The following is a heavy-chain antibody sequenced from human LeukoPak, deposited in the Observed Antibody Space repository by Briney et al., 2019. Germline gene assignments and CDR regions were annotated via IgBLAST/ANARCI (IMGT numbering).Heavy chain of an antibody. V-gene: IGHV3-30*18. CDR3: AKDPNNRIAAAGFFDY. Sequence: PGRSLRLSCAASGFTFSSYGMHWVRQAPGKGLEWVAVISYDGSNKYYADSVKGRFTISRDNSKNTLYLQTNSLRAEDTAVYYCAKDPNNRIAAAGFFDYWGQGTLVTVSS. CDR2: ISYDGSNK. J-gene: IGHJ4*02. D-gene: IGHD6-13*01. CDR1: GFTFSSYG.